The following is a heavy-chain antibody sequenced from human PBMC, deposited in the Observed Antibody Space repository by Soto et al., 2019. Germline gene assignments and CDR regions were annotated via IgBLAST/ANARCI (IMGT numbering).Heavy chain of an antibody. D-gene: IGHD2-2*01. V-gene: IGHV3-30*18. CDR3: AKDGGPFYCNSPGCSAKHFDY. CDR2: ISYDGDNE. J-gene: IGHJ4*02. CDR1: GFTFSNYG. Sequence: QVQLVESGGGVVQPGRSLRLSCAASGFTFSNYGMHWVRQAPGKGLEWVAIISYDGDNEYYADSVRGRFTISRDNSKNTLYLQTSSLRHEDTAVYYCAKDGGPFYCNSPGCSAKHFDYWGQGTLVTVSS.